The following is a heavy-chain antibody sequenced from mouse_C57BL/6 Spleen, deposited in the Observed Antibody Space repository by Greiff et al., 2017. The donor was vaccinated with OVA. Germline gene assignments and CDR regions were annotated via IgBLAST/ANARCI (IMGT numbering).Heavy chain of an antibody. CDR1: GFTFSSYA. J-gene: IGHJ4*01. D-gene: IGHD2-3*01. Sequence: EVMLVESGEGLVKPGGSLKLSCAASGFTFSSYAMSWVRQTPEKRLEWVAYISSGGDYIYYADTVKGRFTISRDNARNTLYLQMSSLKSEDTAMYYCTRNYDGYYENAMDYWGQGTSVTVSS. CDR3: TRNYDGYYENAMDY. V-gene: IGHV5-9-1*02. CDR2: ISSGGDYI.